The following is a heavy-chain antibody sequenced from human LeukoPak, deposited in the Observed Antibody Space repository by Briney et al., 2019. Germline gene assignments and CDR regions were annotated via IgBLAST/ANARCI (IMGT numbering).Heavy chain of an antibody. D-gene: IGHD6-13*01. V-gene: IGHV4-39*01. CDR1: GGSISSSSYY. CDR3: VRVGSSWYHYFDY. Sequence: SETLSLTCSVSGGSISSSSYYRGWIRQPPGKGLEWIGSMYYSGSTYYNPSLKSRVTMSVDTSKKQFSLKLSSVTAADTAVYYCVRVGSSWYHYFDYWGQGTLVTVSS. J-gene: IGHJ4*02. CDR2: MYYSGST.